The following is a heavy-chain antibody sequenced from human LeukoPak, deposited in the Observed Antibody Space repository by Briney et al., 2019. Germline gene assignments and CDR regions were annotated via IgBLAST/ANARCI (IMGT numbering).Heavy chain of an antibody. CDR3: ASYAGDGGIAAAGEGDY. D-gene: IGHD6-13*01. V-gene: IGHV4-34*01. CDR1: GGSFSGYY. CDR2: INHSGST. Sequence: SETLSLTCAVYGGSFSGYYWSWIRQPPGKGLEWMGEINHSGSTNYNPSLKSRVTISVDTSKNQFSLKLSSVTAADTAVYYCASYAGDGGIAAAGEGDYWGQGTLVTVSS. J-gene: IGHJ4*02.